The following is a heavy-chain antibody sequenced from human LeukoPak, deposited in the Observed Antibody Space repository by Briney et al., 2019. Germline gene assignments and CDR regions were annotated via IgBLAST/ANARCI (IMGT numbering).Heavy chain of an antibody. CDR3: ARDQGYDFWSGYYTGIL. Sequence: GGSLRLSCAASGFTFSSYAMHWVRQAPGKGLEWVAVISYDGSNKYYADSVKGRFTISRDSSKNTLYLQMNTLRAEDTAVYYCARDQGYDFWSGYYTGILWGQGTLVTVSS. CDR1: GFTFSSYA. J-gene: IGHJ4*02. D-gene: IGHD3-3*01. V-gene: IGHV3-30*14. CDR2: ISYDGSNK.